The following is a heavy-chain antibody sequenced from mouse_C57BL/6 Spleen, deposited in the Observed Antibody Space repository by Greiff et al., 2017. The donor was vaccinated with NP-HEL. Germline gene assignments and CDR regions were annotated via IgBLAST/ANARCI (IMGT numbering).Heavy chain of an antibody. J-gene: IGHJ3*01. V-gene: IGHV5-12*01. CDR2: ISNGGGST. D-gene: IGHD2-1*01. CDR1: GFTFSDYY. Sequence: EVRLVESGGGLVQPGGSLKLSCAASGFTFSDYYMYWVRQTPEKRLEWVAYISNGGGSTDYPDTVKGRFTISRDNAKNTLYLQMSRLKSEDTAMYYCARHGNYEVWFAYWGQGTLVTVSA. CDR3: ARHGNYEVWFAY.